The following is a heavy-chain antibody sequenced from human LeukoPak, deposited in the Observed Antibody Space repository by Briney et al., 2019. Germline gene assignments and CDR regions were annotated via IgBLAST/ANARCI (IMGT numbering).Heavy chain of an antibody. CDR3: ARVGRSHKATPDY. Sequence: GASVKVSCEASGYTFTGYYMHWVRQAPGQGLEWMGWINPNSGGTNYAQKFQGRVTMTRDTSISTAYMELSRLRSDDTAVYYCARVGRSHKATPDYWGQGTLVTVSS. D-gene: IGHD2-15*01. V-gene: IGHV1-2*02. CDR2: INPNSGGT. CDR1: GYTFTGYY. J-gene: IGHJ4*02.